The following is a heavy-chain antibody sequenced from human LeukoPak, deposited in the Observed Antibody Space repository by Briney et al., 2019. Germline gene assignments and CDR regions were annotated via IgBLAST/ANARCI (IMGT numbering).Heavy chain of an antibody. D-gene: IGHD6-19*01. Sequence: GASVKVSCKASGYTFTGYYMHWVRQAPGQGLEWMGWINPNSGGTNYAQKFQGRVTMTRDTSISTAYMELSRLRSDDTAVYYCARVKALRAVAGTLIFDYWGQGTLVTVSS. CDR2: INPNSGGT. CDR3: ARVKALRAVAGTLIFDY. V-gene: IGHV1-2*02. J-gene: IGHJ4*02. CDR1: GYTFTGYY.